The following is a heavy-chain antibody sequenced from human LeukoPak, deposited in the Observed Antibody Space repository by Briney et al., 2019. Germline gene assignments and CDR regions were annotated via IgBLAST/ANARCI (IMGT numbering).Heavy chain of an antibody. V-gene: IGHV1-46*01. CDR3: AIRHPSIAAHSDYYYMDV. D-gene: IGHD6-6*01. J-gene: IGHJ6*03. CDR1: GYTFTSYY. Sequence: ASVKVSCKASGYTFTSYYMHWVRQAPGQGLEWMGIINPSGGSTSYAQKFQGRVTMTRDMSTSTVYMELSSLRSEDTAVYYRAIRHPSIAAHSDYYYMDVWGKGTTVTVSS. CDR2: INPSGGST.